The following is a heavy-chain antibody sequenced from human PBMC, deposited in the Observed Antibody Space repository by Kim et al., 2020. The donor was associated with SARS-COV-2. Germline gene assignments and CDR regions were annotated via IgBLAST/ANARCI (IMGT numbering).Heavy chain of an antibody. CDR2: IYYSGST. J-gene: IGHJ4*02. CDR1: GGSISSSSYY. Sequence: SETLSLTCTVSGGSISSSSYYWGWIRQPPGKGLEWIGSIYYSGSTYYNPSLKSRVTISVDTSKNQFSLKLSSVTAADTAVYYCAREKCQPDCHPDYWGQGTLVTVSS. CDR3: AREKCQPDCHPDY. V-gene: IGHV4-39*07. D-gene: IGHD2-2*01.